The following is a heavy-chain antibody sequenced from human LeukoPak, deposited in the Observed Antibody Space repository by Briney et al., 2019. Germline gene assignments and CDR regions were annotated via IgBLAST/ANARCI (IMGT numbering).Heavy chain of an antibody. Sequence: SETLSLTCTVSGGSISSYYWSWIRQPPGKGLEWIGYIYYSGSANYNPSLKSRVTISVDTSKNQFSLKLSSVTAADTAVYYCAGAARYRGYFDYWGQGTLVTVSS. CDR2: IYYSGSA. J-gene: IGHJ4*02. CDR1: GGSISSYY. D-gene: IGHD2-15*01. CDR3: AGAARYRGYFDY. V-gene: IGHV4-59*01.